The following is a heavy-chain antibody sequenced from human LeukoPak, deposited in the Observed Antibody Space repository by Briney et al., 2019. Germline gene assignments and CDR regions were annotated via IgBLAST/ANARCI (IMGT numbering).Heavy chain of an antibody. CDR1: GFTFSSYG. J-gene: IGHJ4*02. D-gene: IGHD2-15*01. V-gene: IGHV3-48*01. CDR3: ARDQDTDFDY. Sequence: GGSLRLSCAASGFTFSSYGMSWVRQAPGKGLEWVSYISSSSSIHYADSVKGRFTISRDNAKNSLYLQMNSLRAEDTAVYYCARDQDTDFDYWGQGTLVTVSS. CDR2: ISSSSSI.